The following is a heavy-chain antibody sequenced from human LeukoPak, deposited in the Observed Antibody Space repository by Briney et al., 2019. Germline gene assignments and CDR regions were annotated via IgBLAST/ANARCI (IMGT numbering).Heavy chain of an antibody. CDR3: AKGPNGDYVGAFDF. J-gene: IGHJ3*01. V-gene: IGHV3-23*01. D-gene: IGHD4-23*01. CDR1: GFTFSIFA. CDR2: ITSTTSST. Sequence: GGSLRLSCAASGFTFSIFAMHWVRQAPGKGLEWVSTITSTTSSTSYADSVKGRFTISRDNSKRTLYLQMNSLRAEDTAMYYCAKGPNGDYVGAFDFWGQGTLVTVSS.